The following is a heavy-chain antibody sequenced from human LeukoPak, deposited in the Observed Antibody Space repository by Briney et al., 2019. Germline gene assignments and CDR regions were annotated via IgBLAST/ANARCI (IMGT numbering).Heavy chain of an antibody. CDR3: ARRASYDSSGYFDY. CDR1: GGSISSYY. Sequence: SETLSLTCTVSGGSISSYYWSWIRQPPGKGLEWSGYIYYSGSTNYNPSLKSRVTISVDTSKNQFSLKLSSVTAADTAVYYCARRASYDSSGYFDYWGQGTLVTVSS. V-gene: IGHV4-59*08. D-gene: IGHD3-22*01. J-gene: IGHJ4*02. CDR2: IYYSGST.